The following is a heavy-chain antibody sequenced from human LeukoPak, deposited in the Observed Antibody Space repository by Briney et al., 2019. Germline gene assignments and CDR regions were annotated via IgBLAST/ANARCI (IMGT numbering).Heavy chain of an antibody. J-gene: IGHJ5*02. CDR1: GGSISSGGYY. D-gene: IGHD3-22*01. V-gene: IGHV4-39*07. CDR2: IYHSGSP. Sequence: PSETLSLTCAVSGGSISSGGYYWGWIRQPPGKGLEWIGSIYHSGSPYYNPSLKSRVTISVDTSKNQFSLKLSSVTAADTAVYYCARDRLLYDSSGYYSDWFDPWGQGTLVTVSS. CDR3: ARDRLLYDSSGYYSDWFDP.